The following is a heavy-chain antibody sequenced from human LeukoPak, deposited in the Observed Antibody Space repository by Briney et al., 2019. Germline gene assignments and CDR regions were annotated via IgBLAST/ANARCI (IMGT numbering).Heavy chain of an antibody. J-gene: IGHJ5*02. V-gene: IGHV1-2*02. CDR2: INPNSGGT. CDR3: ARTSIASAGNLRDNWFHP. Sequence: ASVTVSCKASGYTFTVYYMHWVRQAPGQGLEWMGWINPNSGGTNYAQKFQGRVTMTRDTSISTAYMELSRLRSDDTAVYYCARTSIASAGNLRDNWFHPWGQGTLVTVSS. CDR1: GYTFTVYY. D-gene: IGHD6-13*01.